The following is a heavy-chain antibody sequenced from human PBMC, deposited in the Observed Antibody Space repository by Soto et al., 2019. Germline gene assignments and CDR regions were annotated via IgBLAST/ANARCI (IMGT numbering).Heavy chain of an antibody. J-gene: IGHJ5*01. CDR3: ARDVGQQLFDY. V-gene: IGHV1-18*01. CDR1: GYTFTSYG. D-gene: IGHD6-13*01. Sequence: QVQLVQSGAEVKKPGASVKVPCKASGYTFTSYGISWVRQAPGQGLEWMGWISAYNGNKKYAQKLQVRVSMTTDTSTSTAYMELRSLRSDDTAVYSCARDVGQQLFDYWGHRTLVTVSS. CDR2: ISAYNGNK.